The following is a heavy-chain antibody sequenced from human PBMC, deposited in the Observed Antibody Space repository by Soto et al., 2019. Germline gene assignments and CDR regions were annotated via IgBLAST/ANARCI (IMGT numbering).Heavy chain of an antibody. D-gene: IGHD2-21*01. CDR2: IYSGGTT. J-gene: IGHJ3*02. Sequence: XGSLRLSCAASGFAVSSNYFSWVRQTPGKGLEWVAVIYSGGTTDYADSVKGRFIISRDNSKNTLYLQLNSLRADDTAVYYCARAELHDAFDIWGQGTMVTVSS. CDR1: GFAVSSNY. V-gene: IGHV3-66*01. CDR3: ARAELHDAFDI.